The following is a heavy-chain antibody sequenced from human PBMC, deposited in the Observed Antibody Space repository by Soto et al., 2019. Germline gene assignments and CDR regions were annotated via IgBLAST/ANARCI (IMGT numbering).Heavy chain of an antibody. D-gene: IGHD3-3*01. CDR2: IYSGGST. Sequence: GGSLRLSCAASGFTVSSNYMSWVRQAPGKGLEWVSVIYSGGSTYYADSVKGRFTISRDNSKNTLYLQMNSLRAEDTAVYYCARVRLLESYFDYWGQGTLVTVSS. J-gene: IGHJ4*02. V-gene: IGHV3-53*01. CDR1: GFTVSSNY. CDR3: ARVRLLESYFDY.